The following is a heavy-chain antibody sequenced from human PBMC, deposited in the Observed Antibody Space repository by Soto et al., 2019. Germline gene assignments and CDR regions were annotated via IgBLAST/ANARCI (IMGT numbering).Heavy chain of an antibody. J-gene: IGHJ6*03. D-gene: IGHD6-25*01. CDR3: AKRRCGRPDYYYYMDV. Sequence: EVQLLESGGGLVQTGGSLRLSCAASGFTFSSYAMSWVRQAPGKGLEWVSAISGSGGSTYYADSVKGRFTISRDNSKNTLYLQMNSLRAEDTAVYYCAKRRCGRPDYYYYMDVWGKGTTVTVSS. CDR1: GFTFSSYA. V-gene: IGHV3-23*01. CDR2: ISGSGGST.